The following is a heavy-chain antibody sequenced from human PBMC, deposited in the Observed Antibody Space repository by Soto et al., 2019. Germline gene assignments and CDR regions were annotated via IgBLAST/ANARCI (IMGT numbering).Heavy chain of an antibody. CDR2: ISAYNGNT. J-gene: IGHJ6*02. CDR3: ARDEPYYDFWSGYFDSYYGMDV. V-gene: IGHV1-18*01. D-gene: IGHD3-3*01. Sequence: ASVKVSCKASGYTFTSYGISWVRQAPGQGLEWMGWISAYNGNTNYAQKLQGRVTMTTDTSTSTAYMELRSLRSDDTAVYYCARDEPYYDFWSGYFDSYYGMDVWGQ. CDR1: GYTFTSYG.